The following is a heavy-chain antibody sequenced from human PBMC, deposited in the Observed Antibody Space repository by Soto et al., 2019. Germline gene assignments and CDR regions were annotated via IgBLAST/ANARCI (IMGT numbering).Heavy chain of an antibody. CDR3: TLRVLGYDVLTGYYVEDAFDI. D-gene: IGHD3-9*01. Sequence: PGGSLRLSCVGSGFTFSGSAMHWVRQASGKALEWVGHIRGRGNNYATAYAASVNGRFTISRDDSKSTAYLQMNSLKIEDTAMYYCTLRVLGYDVLTGYYVEDAFDIWGQGTMVTVSS. CDR1: GFTFSGSA. V-gene: IGHV3-73*01. J-gene: IGHJ3*02. CDR2: IRGRGNNYAT.